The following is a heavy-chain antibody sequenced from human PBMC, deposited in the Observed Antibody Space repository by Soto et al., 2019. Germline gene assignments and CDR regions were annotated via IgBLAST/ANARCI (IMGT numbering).Heavy chain of an antibody. V-gene: IGHV4-34*01. J-gene: IGHJ6*02. Sequence: TSETLSLTCAVSGASVSGQYWSWVRQPPGKELEWVGEIIPTGSTTYNPSLKSRLSFSLDTSNNHFSLNLSSVSVADTAVYYCARGGITMAWNYYYYGMDVWGQGTTVTVSS. D-gene: IGHD3-10*01. CDR1: GASVSGQY. CDR3: ARGGITMAWNYYYYGMDV. CDR2: IIPTGST.